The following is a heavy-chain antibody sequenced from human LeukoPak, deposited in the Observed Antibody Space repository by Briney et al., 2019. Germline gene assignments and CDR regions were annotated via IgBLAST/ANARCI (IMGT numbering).Heavy chain of an antibody. Sequence: GGSLRLSCAASGFTFSSNYMSWVRQAPGKGLEWVSVIYSGGSTYYADSVKGRFTISRDNSKNTLYLQMNSLRAEDTAVYYCAGGGSTWCGDAFDIWGQGTMVTVS. CDR3: AGGGSTWCGDAFDI. CDR1: GFTFSSNY. CDR2: IYSGGST. D-gene: IGHD2-8*02. V-gene: IGHV3-66*02. J-gene: IGHJ3*02.